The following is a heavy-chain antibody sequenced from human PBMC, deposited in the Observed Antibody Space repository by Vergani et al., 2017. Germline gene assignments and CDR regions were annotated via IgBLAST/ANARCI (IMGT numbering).Heavy chain of an antibody. CDR1: GGSLSSSSYY. CDR2: IYYSGST. Sequence: QLQLQESGPGLVKPSETLSLTCTVSGGSLSSSSYYWGWIRQPPGKGLEWIGSIYYSGSTYYNPSLKSRVTISVDTSKNQFSRKLSSVTAADTAVYYCARDDYSSSWYGTKSFDYWGQGTLVTVSS. J-gene: IGHJ4*02. V-gene: IGHV4-39*07. CDR3: ARDDYSSSWYGTKSFDY. D-gene: IGHD6-13*01.